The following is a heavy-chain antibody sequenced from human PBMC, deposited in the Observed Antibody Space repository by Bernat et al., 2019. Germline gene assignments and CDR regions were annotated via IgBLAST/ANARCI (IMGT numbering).Heavy chain of an antibody. V-gene: IGHV4-39*01. CDR3: ARHAVYTGYDVYVQSFDY. D-gene: IGHD5-12*01. CDR2: IYYSGST. CDR1: GGSISSSSHY. J-gene: IGHJ4*02. Sequence: QLHLQESGPRLVRPSETLSLTCTVSGGSISSSSHYWGWIRQPPGKGLEWIGSIYYSGSTYYYPSLKSRVTISVDTSKKQFSLKLSSVTAADTAVYFCARHAVYTGYDVYVQSFDYWGQGTLVTVSS.